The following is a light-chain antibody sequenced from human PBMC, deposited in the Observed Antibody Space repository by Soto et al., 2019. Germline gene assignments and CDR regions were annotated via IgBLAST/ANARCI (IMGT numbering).Light chain of an antibody. CDR3: QQYDNWPPLT. Sequence: PGERATLSCRASQTVSRSALAWYQQKPGQAPRLLIYGASNRATGIPDRFSGSGSGTDFTLTISRLEPEDFEVYYCQQYDNWPPLTFGGGTKVDIK. CDR2: GAS. V-gene: IGKV3-20*01. CDR1: QTVSRSA. J-gene: IGKJ4*02.